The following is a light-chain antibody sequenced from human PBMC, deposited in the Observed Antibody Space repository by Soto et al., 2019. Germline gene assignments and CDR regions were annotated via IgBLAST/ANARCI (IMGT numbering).Light chain of an antibody. V-gene: IGKV1-5*01. CDR3: QEYNTYSHP. Sequence: DIQMTQSPSPLSASVGDRVTITCRASQSISNWLAWYQQRPGEAPKLLMYDASTLENWVPSRFSGSGAGTEFPLTISGLRPDDFATYYCQEYNTYSHPFGQGTKLEIK. J-gene: IGKJ2*01. CDR1: QSISNW. CDR2: DAS.